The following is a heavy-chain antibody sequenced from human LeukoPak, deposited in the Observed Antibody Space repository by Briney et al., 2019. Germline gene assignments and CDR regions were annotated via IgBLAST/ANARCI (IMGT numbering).Heavy chain of an antibody. CDR1: GFTFDDYA. CDR2: ISWNSGSI. Sequence: GGSLRLSCAASGFTFDDYAMHWVRQAPGKGLEWVSGISWNSGSIGYADSVKGRFTISRDNAKNSLYLQMSSLRAEDTALYYCAKGVLRFLEWPIDYWGQGTLVTVSS. J-gene: IGHJ4*02. V-gene: IGHV3-9*01. D-gene: IGHD3-3*01. CDR3: AKGVLRFLEWPIDY.